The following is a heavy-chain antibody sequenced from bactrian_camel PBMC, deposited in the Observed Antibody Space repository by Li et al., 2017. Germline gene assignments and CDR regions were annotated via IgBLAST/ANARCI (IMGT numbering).Heavy chain of an antibody. D-gene: IGHD7*01. Sequence: HVQLVESGGGLVQPGGSLRLSCAASLHTYSGNCMGWFRQVEGQERVAVAVMRANGSTAYAESVKGRFTISKDSEKNTLYLQMDRLRDDDTAMYYCAADFVNLQLARSYNYWGQGTQVTVS. CDR2: MRANGST. V-gene: IGHV3S53*01. CDR3: AADFVNLQLARSYNY. J-gene: IGHJ4*01. CDR1: LHTYSGNC.